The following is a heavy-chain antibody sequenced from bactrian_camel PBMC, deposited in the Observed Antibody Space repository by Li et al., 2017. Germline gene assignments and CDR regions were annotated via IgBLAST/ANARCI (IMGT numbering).Heavy chain of an antibody. Sequence: VQLVESGGDLVRPGGSLRLSCAASGFTFSHAGMSWVRQAPVKGLEWVASINGDGTITDYLDSVKGRFTISRDNAKNTVYLQMNSLKPEDTGMYYCAAGTRGWSVRPADFAYWGQGTQVTVS. D-gene: IGHD2*01. V-gene: IGHV3S7*01. CDR1: GFTFSHAG. CDR3: AAGTRGWSVRPADFAY. CDR2: INGDGTIT. J-gene: IGHJ6*01.